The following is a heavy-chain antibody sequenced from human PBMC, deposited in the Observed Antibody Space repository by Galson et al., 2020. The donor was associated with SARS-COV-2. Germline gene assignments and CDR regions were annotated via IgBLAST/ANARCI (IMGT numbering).Heavy chain of an antibody. CDR1: GFTFSSYG. CDR3: AKAWGGVYSGYDLGDY. J-gene: IGHJ4*02. CDR2: ISYDGSNK. V-gene: IGHV3-30*18. D-gene: IGHD5-12*01. Sequence: GGSLRLSCAASGFTFSSYGMHWVRQAPGKGLEWVAVISYDGSNKYYADSVKGRFTISRDNSKNTLYLQMNSLRAEDTAVYYCAKAWGGVYSGYDLGDYWGQGTLVTVSS.